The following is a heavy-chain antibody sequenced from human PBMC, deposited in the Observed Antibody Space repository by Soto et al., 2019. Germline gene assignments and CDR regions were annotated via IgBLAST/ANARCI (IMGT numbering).Heavy chain of an antibody. CDR1: GFTFSSYG. CDR2: IWYDGSNK. Sequence: QVQLVESGGGVVQPGRSLRLSCAASGFTFSSYGMHWVRQAPGKGLEWVAVIWYDGSNKYYADSVKGRFTISRDNSKNRLYLQMNSLRAEDMGLYYCARDCAGYSGGWYQRGGFDYWGQGTLVTVSS. J-gene: IGHJ4*02. V-gene: IGHV3-33*01. CDR3: ARDCAGYSGGWYQRGGFDY. D-gene: IGHD6-19*01.